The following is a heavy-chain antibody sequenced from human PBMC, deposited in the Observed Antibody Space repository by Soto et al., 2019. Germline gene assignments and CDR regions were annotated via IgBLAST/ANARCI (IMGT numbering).Heavy chain of an antibody. CDR1: GFTFSSYS. Sequence: EVQLVESGGGLVQPGGSLRLSCAASGFTFSSYSMNWVRQAPGKGLEWVSYISSSSSTIYYADSVKGRFTISRDNAKNSLYLQMNSLRAEDTAVYYCARTTVSGSGSYPYFDYWGQGTLVTVSS. CDR3: ARTTVSGSGSYPYFDY. D-gene: IGHD3-10*01. CDR2: ISSSSSTI. V-gene: IGHV3-48*01. J-gene: IGHJ4*02.